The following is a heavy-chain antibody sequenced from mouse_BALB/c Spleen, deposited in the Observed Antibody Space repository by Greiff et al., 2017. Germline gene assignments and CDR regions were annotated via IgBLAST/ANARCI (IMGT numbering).Heavy chain of an antibody. Sequence: QVQLKQPGAELVKPGASVKLSCKASGYTFTSYWMHWVKQRPGQGLEWIGEINPSNGRTNYNEKFKSKATLTVDKSSSTAYMQLSSLTSEDSAVYYCARRDDYDGFAYWGQGTLVTVSA. J-gene: IGHJ3*01. D-gene: IGHD2-4*01. CDR2: INPSNGRT. CDR1: GYTFTSYW. CDR3: ARRDDYDGFAY. V-gene: IGHV1S81*02.